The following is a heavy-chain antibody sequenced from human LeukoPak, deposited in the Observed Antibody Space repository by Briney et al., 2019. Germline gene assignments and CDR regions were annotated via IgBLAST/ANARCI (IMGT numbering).Heavy chain of an antibody. V-gene: IGHV3-23*01. CDR3: ARNEWADY. J-gene: IGHJ4*02. CDR1: RFTFNSYA. CDR2: IGGSNGIT. Sequence: GGSLRLSCAASRFTFNSYAMSWVRQAPGKGLEWVSVIGGSNGITFYVGSVKGRFTISRDNSKDTLYLQMNSLRDEDTAVYYCARNEWADYWGQGTLVTVSS. D-gene: IGHD1-26*01.